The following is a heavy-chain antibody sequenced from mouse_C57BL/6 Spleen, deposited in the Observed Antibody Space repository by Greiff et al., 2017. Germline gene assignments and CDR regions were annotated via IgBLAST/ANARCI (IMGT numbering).Heavy chain of an antibody. CDR3: ARRRGLRRRAGWYFDV. V-gene: IGHV1-69*01. CDR1: GYTFTSYW. J-gene: IGHJ1*03. Sequence: VQLQQPGAELVMPGASVKLSCKASGYTFTSYWMHWVKQRPGQGLEWIGEIDPSDSYTNYNQKFKGKSTLTVDKSSSTAYMQLSSLTSEDSAVYYCARRRGLRRRAGWYFDVWGTGTTVTVSS. D-gene: IGHD2-4*01. CDR2: IDPSDSYT.